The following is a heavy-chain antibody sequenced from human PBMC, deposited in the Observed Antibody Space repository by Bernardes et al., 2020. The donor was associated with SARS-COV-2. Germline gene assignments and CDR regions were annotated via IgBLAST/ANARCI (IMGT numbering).Heavy chain of an antibody. V-gene: IGHV4-31*03. CDR2: IYYSGST. Sequence: SETLSLTCTVSGGSISSGGYYWSWIRQHPGKGLEWIGYIYYSGSTYYNPSLKSRVTISVDTSKNQFSLKLSSVTAADTAVYYCATAQTMINAFDIWGQGTMVTVSS. J-gene: IGHJ3*02. CDR1: GGSISSGGYY. D-gene: IGHD3-16*01. CDR3: ATAQTMINAFDI.